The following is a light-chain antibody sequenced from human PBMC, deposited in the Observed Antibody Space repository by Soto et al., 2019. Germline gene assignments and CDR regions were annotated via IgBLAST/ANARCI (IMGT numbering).Light chain of an antibody. V-gene: IGLV4-69*01. CDR2: LNSDGSH. Sequence: QSVLTQSPSASASLGASVKLTCTLSSVHSTYAIAWHQQQPEKGPRYLMKLNSDGSHDKGDGIPDRFSGSSSGAERYLTISSLQSEDEADYYCQTWDTGVVFGGGTKLTV. J-gene: IGLJ2*01. CDR1: SVHSTYA. CDR3: QTWDTGVV.